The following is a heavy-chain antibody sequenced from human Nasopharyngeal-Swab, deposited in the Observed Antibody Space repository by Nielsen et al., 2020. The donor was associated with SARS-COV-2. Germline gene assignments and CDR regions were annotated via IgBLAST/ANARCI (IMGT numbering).Heavy chain of an antibody. V-gene: IGHV3-33*01. CDR1: GFTFSSYG. CDR3: ARDRGPYYYDEDY. CDR2: IWYDGSNK. D-gene: IGHD3-22*01. Sequence: GESLKISCAASGFTFSSYGMHWVRQAPGKGLEWVAVIWYDGSNKYYADSVKGRFTISRDNAKNSLYLQMNSLRAEDTAVYYCARDRGPYYYDEDYWGQGTLVTVSS. J-gene: IGHJ4*02.